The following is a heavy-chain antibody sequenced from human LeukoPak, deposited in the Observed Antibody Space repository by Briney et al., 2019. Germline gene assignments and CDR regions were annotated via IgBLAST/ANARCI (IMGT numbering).Heavy chain of an antibody. J-gene: IGHJ4*02. Sequence: SETLSLTCTVSGGSISSGSYYWSWIRQPAGKGLEWIGRIYTSGSTNYNPSLKSRVTISVDTSKNQFSLKLSSVTAADTAVYYCASSMVRGVPFDYWGQGTLVTVSS. V-gene: IGHV4-61*02. D-gene: IGHD3-10*01. CDR1: GGSISSGSYY. CDR2: IYTSGST. CDR3: ASSMVRGVPFDY.